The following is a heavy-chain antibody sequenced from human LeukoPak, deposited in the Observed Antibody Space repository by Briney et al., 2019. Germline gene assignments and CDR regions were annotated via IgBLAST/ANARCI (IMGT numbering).Heavy chain of an antibody. Sequence: GGSLRLSCAASGFTFSGNAMNWVRQAPGKGREWGSVISGSGGTTYYAASVKGRFTISRDNSKNTLFLQMNSLRAEDTAVYYCAKDREGLSSGYDLEYFDYWGQGTLVTVSS. J-gene: IGHJ4*02. V-gene: IGHV3-23*01. CDR1: GFTFSGNA. D-gene: IGHD5-12*01. CDR3: AKDREGLSSGYDLEYFDY. CDR2: ISGSGGTT.